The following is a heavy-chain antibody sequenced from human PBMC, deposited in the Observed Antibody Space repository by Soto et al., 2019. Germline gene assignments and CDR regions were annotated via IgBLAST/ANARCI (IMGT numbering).Heavy chain of an antibody. V-gene: IGHV3-23*01. Sequence: GGSLRLSCAASGFTFSSYAMSWVRQAPGKGLEWVSVISGIGGSTYYADSVKGRFTISRDNSKNTLYLQMNSLRAEDTAVYHCAKKLTYDILTGQGFNFWGQGTLVTVSS. CDR2: ISGIGGST. CDR3: AKKLTYDILTGQGFNF. CDR1: GFTFSSYA. J-gene: IGHJ4*02. D-gene: IGHD3-9*01.